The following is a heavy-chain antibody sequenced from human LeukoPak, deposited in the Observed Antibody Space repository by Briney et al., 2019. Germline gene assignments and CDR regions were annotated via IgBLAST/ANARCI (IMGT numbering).Heavy chain of an antibody. CDR2: INSDGSST. CDR3: ARGPRYSGSYYNY. D-gene: IGHD1-26*01. Sequence: PGGFLRLSCAASGFTFSSYWMHWVRQAPGKGLVWVSRINSDGSSTSYADSVKGRFTISRDNAKNTLYLQMNSLRAEDTAVYYCARGPRYSGSYYNYWGQGTLVIVSS. V-gene: IGHV3-74*01. CDR1: GFTFSSYW. J-gene: IGHJ4*02.